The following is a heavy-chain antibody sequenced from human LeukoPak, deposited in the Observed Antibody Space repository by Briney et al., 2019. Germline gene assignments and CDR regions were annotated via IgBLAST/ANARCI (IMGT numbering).Heavy chain of an antibody. Sequence: SETLSLTCTVSGGSISSSSYYWGWIRQPPGKGLEWIGSIYYSGSTYYNPSLKSRVTISVDTSKNQFSLKLSSVTAADTAVYYCARGVSWTGPLTRYWGQGTLVTVSS. J-gene: IGHJ4*02. CDR2: IYYSGST. V-gene: IGHV4-39*07. D-gene: IGHD3-9*01. CDR1: GGSISSSSYY. CDR3: ARGVSWTGPLTRY.